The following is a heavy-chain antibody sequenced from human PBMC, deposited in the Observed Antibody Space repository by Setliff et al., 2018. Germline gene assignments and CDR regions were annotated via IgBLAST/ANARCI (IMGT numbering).Heavy chain of an antibody. CDR1: GYSISSGYY. J-gene: IGHJ3*02. Sequence: SETLSLTCAVSGYSISSGYYWGWIRQPPGKGLEWIGSIYHSGSTYYNPSLKSRVTISVDTSKNQFSLKLSSVTAADTAVYYCAIHKAGITIFGVVINPDAFDIWGQGTMVTVSS. V-gene: IGHV4-38-2*01. CDR2: IYHSGST. CDR3: AIHKAGITIFGVVINPDAFDI. D-gene: IGHD3-3*01.